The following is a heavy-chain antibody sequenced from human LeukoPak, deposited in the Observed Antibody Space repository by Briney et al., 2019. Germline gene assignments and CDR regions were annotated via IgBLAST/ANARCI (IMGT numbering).Heavy chain of an antibody. V-gene: IGHV1-18*01. CDR3: ARDLLGYYGSENWFDP. CDR1: VYTFTSYG. J-gene: IGHJ5*02. D-gene: IGHD3-10*01. Sequence: ASVKVSCKASVYTFTSYGISWVRQAPGQGLEWMGWISAYNGNTNYAQKLQGRVTMTTDTSTSTAYMELRSLRSDDTAVYYCARDLLGYYGSENWFDPWGQGTLVTVSS. CDR2: ISAYNGNT.